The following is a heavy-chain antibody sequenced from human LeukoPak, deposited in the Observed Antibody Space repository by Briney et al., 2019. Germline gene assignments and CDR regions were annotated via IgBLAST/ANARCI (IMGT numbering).Heavy chain of an antibody. V-gene: IGHV3-53*01. D-gene: IGHD2-2*01. CDR2: IYSGGST. CDR3: AKVDIVVVPAALDAFDI. J-gene: IGHJ3*02. Sequence: QPGGSLRLSCAASGFTVSSNYMSWVRQAPGKGLEWVSVIYSGGSTYYADSVKGRFTISRDNSKNTLYLQMNSLRAEDTAVYYCAKVDIVVVPAALDAFDIWGQGTMVTVSS. CDR1: GFTVSSNY.